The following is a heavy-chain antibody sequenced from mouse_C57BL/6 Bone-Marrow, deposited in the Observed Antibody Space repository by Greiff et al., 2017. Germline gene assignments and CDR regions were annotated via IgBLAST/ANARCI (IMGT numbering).Heavy chain of an antibody. CDR2: INYDGSST. D-gene: IGHD1-1*01. J-gene: IGHJ1*03. CDR3: AREGVITTVEGYFDV. CDR1: GFTFSDYY. V-gene: IGHV5-16*01. Sequence: EVQRVESEGGLVQPGSSMKLSCTASGFTFSDYYMAWVRQVPEKGLEWVANINYDGSSTYYLDSLKSRFIISRDNAKNILYLQMSSLKSEDTATYYCAREGVITTVEGYFDVWGTGTTVTVSS.